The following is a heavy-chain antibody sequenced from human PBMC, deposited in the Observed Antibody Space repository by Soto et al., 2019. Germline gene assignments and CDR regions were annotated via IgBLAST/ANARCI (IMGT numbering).Heavy chain of an antibody. CDR2: IGGTDGDSDGVP. D-gene: IGHD7-27*01. J-gene: IGHJ3*01. Sequence: VQLLESGGDLVQPGGSLRLSCVASGFSLNNYAMSWVRQAPGKGLEWVSPIGGTDGDSDGVPWYEDSVKGRFTISRDSSVNTLFLHTDNLRAEDTAISYWVKKGGNWGALNLWGQGKTVGVSS. CDR1: GFSLNNYA. V-gene: IGHV3-23*01. CDR3: VKKGGNWGALNL.